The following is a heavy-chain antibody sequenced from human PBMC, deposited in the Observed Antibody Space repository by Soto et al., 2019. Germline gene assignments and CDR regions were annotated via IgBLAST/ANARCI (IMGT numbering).Heavy chain of an antibody. J-gene: IGHJ4*02. CDR1: GFTFSSYV. CDR3: AKVPYDFWSGYYTPLYFDY. D-gene: IGHD3-3*01. CDR2: ISGSGGST. Sequence: PGGSLRLSCAASGFTFSSYVMSWVRQAPGKGLEWVSGISGSGGSTYYADSVKGRFTISRDNSKNTLYLQMNSLRAEDTAVYYCAKVPYDFWSGYYTPLYFDYWGQGTLVTVSS. V-gene: IGHV3-23*01.